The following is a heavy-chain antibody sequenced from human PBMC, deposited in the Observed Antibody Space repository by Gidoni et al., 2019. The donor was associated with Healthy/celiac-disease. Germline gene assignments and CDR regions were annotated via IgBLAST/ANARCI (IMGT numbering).Heavy chain of an antibody. CDR1: GYTFTRYG. CDR3: ARDNPRLEYYDFWSGYYYGMDV. Sequence: QVQLVQSGAEVKKPGASVKVSCKASGYTFTRYGIRWVRQAPGQGLEWMGWISAYNGNTNYAQKLQGRVTMTTDTSTSTAYMELRSLRSDDTAVYYCARDNPRLEYYDFWSGYYYGMDVWGQGTTVTVSS. D-gene: IGHD3-3*01. V-gene: IGHV1-18*04. CDR2: ISAYNGNT. J-gene: IGHJ6*02.